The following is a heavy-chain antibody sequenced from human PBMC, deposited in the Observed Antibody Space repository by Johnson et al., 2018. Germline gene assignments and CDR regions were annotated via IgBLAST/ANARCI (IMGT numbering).Heavy chain of an antibody. CDR3: ARGLGEGSSGWDDAFNI. V-gene: IGHV1-8*01. CDR1: GYTFTSYD. J-gene: IGHJ3*02. Sequence: VQLVESGAEVKKXGASXKVXCKASGYTFTSYDINWVRQATGQGPEWMGWMNPNSGNTGYAQKFQGRVPMTRNTSIRTAYMGLSSLRSEDTAVYYCARGLGEGSSGWDDAFNIWGQGTMVTVSS. CDR2: MNPNSGNT. D-gene: IGHD6-19*01.